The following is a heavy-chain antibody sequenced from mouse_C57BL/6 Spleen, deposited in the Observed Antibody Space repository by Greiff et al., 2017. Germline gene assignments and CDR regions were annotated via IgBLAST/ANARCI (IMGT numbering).Heavy chain of an antibody. CDR1: GYTFTSYW. CDR2: IDPSDSYT. Sequence: QVQLKQPGAELVRPGTSVKLSCKASGYTFTSYWMHWVKQRPGQGLEWIGVIDPSDSYTNYNQKFKGKATLTVDTSSSTAYMQLSSLTSEDSAVYYCARWRDYDGNYFDYWGQGTTLTVSS. D-gene: IGHD2-4*01. J-gene: IGHJ2*01. CDR3: ARWRDYDGNYFDY. V-gene: IGHV1-59*01.